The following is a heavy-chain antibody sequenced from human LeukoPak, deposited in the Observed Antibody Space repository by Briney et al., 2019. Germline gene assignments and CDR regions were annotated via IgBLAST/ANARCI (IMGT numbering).Heavy chain of an antibody. D-gene: IGHD3-22*01. CDR3: ARYYYDSSGYYYFDY. CDR1: GFTFSSYS. CDR2: ISSSSGNI. Sequence: GGSLRLSCAASGFTFSSYSMNWVRQAPGKGLEWVSYISSSSGNIYYADSVKGRFTISSDNAKNSLYLQMNSLRAEDTAVYYCARYYYDSSGYYYFDYWGQGTLVTVSS. V-gene: IGHV3-48*04. J-gene: IGHJ4*02.